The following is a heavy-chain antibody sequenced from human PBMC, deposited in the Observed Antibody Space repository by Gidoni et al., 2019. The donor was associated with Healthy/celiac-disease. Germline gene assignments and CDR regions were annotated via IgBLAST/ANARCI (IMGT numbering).Heavy chain of an antibody. J-gene: IGHJ6*02. Sequence: EVQLVESGGGLVKPGGSLRLSCAASGFTFSSYSMNWVRQAPGKGLEWVSSISSSSSYIYYADSVKGRFTISRDNAKNSLYLQMNSLRAEDTAVYYCARELELPVRNYYYYYGMDVWGQGTTVTVSS. CDR1: GFTFSSYS. CDR3: ARELELPVRNYYYYYGMDV. V-gene: IGHV3-21*01. CDR2: ISSSSSYI. D-gene: IGHD1-7*01.